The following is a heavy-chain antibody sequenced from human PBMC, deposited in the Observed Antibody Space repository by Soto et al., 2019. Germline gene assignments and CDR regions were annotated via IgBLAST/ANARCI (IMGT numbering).Heavy chain of an antibody. CDR3: ARLPSGSSVLKVHWFDP. J-gene: IGHJ5*02. CDR1: GYTFTSYS. D-gene: IGHD6-19*01. V-gene: IGHV1-18*01. CDR2: ISAYNGNT. Sequence: QVQLVQSGAEVKKPGASVKVSCKASGYTFTSYSISWVRQAPGQGLEWMGWISAYNGNTNYAQKLQGRVTMTTDTSTSTAYMELRSLRSDDTAVYYCARLPSGSSVLKVHWFDPWGQGTLVTVSS.